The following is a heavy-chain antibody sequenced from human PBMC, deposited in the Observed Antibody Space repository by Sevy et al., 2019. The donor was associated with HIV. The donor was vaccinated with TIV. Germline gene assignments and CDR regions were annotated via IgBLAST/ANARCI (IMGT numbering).Heavy chain of an antibody. D-gene: IGHD2-21*01. CDR1: GGSVSSSGYY. CDR2: VYYSGSA. CDR3: ARQGGIVDRAFDF. Sequence: TLSLTCTVSGGSVSSSGYYWGWIRQPPGKGLEWIGNVYYSGSADYNPSLKSRATISGDTSKNQFSLKVKSVTAADTAVYYCARQGGIVDRAFDFWGQGTLVTVSS. V-gene: IGHV4-39*01. J-gene: IGHJ4*02.